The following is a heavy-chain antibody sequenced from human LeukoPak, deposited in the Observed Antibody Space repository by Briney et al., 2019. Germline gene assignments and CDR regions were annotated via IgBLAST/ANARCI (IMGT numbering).Heavy chain of an antibody. J-gene: IGHJ6*03. D-gene: IGHD3-10*01. CDR3: AKANGDYYYYYMDV. CDR2: ISGSDGST. Sequence: PGETLRLSCAASGFTFSSYAMSWVRQAPGEGLEWVLAISGSDGSTYYADSAKGRFTISRDNSKNTLHLQMNSLRAEDTAVYYCAKANGDYYYYYMDVWGKGTTVTVSS. CDR1: GFTFSSYA. V-gene: IGHV3-23*01.